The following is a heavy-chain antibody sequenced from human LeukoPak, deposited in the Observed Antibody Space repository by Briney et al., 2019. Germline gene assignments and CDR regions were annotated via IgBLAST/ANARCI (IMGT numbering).Heavy chain of an antibody. CDR1: GFTFDDYA. V-gene: IGHV3-9*01. CDR3: AKDDYGSGSFLDY. Sequence: PGGSLRLSCAASGFTFDDYAMHWVRQAPGKGLEWVSGISWNSGSIGYADSVKGGFTISRDNAKNSLYLQMNSLRAEDTALYYCAKDDYGSGSFLDYWGQGTLVTVSS. J-gene: IGHJ4*02. D-gene: IGHD3-10*01. CDR2: ISWNSGSI.